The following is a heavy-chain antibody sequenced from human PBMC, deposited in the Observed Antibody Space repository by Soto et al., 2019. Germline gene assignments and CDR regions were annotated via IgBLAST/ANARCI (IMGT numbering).Heavy chain of an antibody. CDR2: ISGSGGSA. V-gene: IGHV3-23*01. CDR1: GFNFTNYA. J-gene: IGHJ5*02. Sequence: GGSLRLSCAASGFNFTNYAMSWVRQAPGRGLEWVSAISGSGGSANYAGSVQGRFTISRDNSKNTLFLQMNSLRAEDTAVYYCAKLPYSSGLGGHWFDPWGQGTLVTVSS. CDR3: AKLPYSSGLGGHWFDP. D-gene: IGHD6-19*01.